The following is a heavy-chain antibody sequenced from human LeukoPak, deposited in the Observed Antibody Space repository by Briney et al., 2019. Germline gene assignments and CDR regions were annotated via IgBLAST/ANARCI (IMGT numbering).Heavy chain of an antibody. CDR3: ARAATLSRGAIAAAYYYYYYMDV. V-gene: IGHV4-34*01. D-gene: IGHD6-13*01. CDR2: INHSGST. J-gene: IGHJ6*03. CDR1: GGSFSGYY. Sequence: SETLSLTCAVHGGSFSGYYWSWIRQPPGKGLEWIGEINHSGSTNYNPSLKSRVTISVDTSKNQFSLKLSSVTAADTAVYYCARAATLSRGAIAAAYYYYYYMDVWGKGTTVTVSS.